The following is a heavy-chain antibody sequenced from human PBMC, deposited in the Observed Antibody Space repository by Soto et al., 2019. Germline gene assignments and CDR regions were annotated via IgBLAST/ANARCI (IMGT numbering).Heavy chain of an antibody. D-gene: IGHD5-12*01. J-gene: IGHJ4*02. CDR1: GFTVSTNY. CDR2: IYSGGST. CDR3: ARGGGGGYDFGY. V-gene: IGHV3-66*01. Sequence: EVQLVESGGGLVQPGGSLRLSCAASGFTVSTNYLTWVRQAPGKGLEWVSVIYSGGSTYYGDSVKGRFTISRDNSKNTQSLSMHSLRAEDTAVYYCARGGGGGYDFGYWGQGTLVTVSS.